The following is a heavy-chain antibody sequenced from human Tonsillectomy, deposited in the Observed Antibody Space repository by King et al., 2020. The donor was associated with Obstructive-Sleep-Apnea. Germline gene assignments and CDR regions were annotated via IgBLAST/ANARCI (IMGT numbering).Heavy chain of an antibody. J-gene: IGHJ2*01. V-gene: IGHV4-39*07. CDR3: AREKYNSRWSATEYFDL. Sequence: QLQESGPGLVKPSETLSLTCTVSVGSISSSSHYWGWIRQPPGKGLEWIGGFYYSGSTYYNPSLKSRVTISVDTSKSLFSLKVTSATAADTAVYYCAREKYNSRWSATEYFDLWGRGTLVTVSS. D-gene: IGHD6-13*01. CDR1: VGSISSSSHY. CDR2: FYYSGST.